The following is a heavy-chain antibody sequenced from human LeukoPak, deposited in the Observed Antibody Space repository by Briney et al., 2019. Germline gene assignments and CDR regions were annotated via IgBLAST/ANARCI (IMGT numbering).Heavy chain of an antibody. J-gene: IGHJ4*02. V-gene: IGHV4-4*07. D-gene: IGHD1-26*01. CDR2: IYASGSS. CDR1: GGSISSYY. Sequence: KPSETLSLTCIVSGGSISSYYWSWIRQPAGKGLEWIGRIYASGSSNYNPSLKSRVTMSVDTSKNQLSLKLSYVTAADTAVYYCARSPRRDIVGATTFDHWGQGTLVTVSS. CDR3: ARSPRRDIVGATTFDH.